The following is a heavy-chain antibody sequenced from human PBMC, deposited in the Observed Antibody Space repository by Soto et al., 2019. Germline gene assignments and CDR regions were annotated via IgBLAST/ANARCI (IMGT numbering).Heavy chain of an antibody. CDR1: GFMFSNRW. J-gene: IGHJ6*02. CDR3: ARDSSYGMDV. CDR2: INSDGSTI. Sequence: EVQLVESGGGLVQPGGSLRLSCAASGFMFSNRWMHWVRQAPGKGLVWVSYINSDGSTITYADSVKGRFTISRDNAKNTVYLQMNSLRAEDTAVYYCARDSSYGMDVWGQGTTVTVSS. V-gene: IGHV3-74*01.